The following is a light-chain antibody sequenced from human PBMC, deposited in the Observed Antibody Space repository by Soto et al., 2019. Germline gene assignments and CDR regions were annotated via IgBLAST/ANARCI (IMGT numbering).Light chain of an antibody. CDR3: QQYTSPPWT. V-gene: IGKV3-20*01. CDR1: QNFPSSY. J-gene: IGKJ1*01. Sequence: EIVLTQSPGTLSLSPGERATLSCRASQNFPSSYLAWYQKRPGQPPRLLMYASSNRAAGIPERFSGSVSGTDFILTISRLEPEDFAVYYCQQYTSPPWTLGQGTKV. CDR2: ASS.